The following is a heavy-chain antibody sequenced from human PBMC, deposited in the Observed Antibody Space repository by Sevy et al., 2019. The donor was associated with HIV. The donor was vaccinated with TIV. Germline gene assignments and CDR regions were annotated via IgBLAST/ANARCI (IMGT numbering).Heavy chain of an antibody. J-gene: IGHJ3*02. CDR3: ARGGGKSFLDAFDI. V-gene: IGHV4-61*02. Sequence: SETLSLTCTVSGGSISSGNYYWSWIRQPAGKGLEWIGRIYTSGSTNYNPSLKSRVTISVDTSKNQFSLKLSSVTAADTAVYYCARGGGKSFLDAFDIWGQGTMVTVSS. D-gene: IGHD2-15*01. CDR1: GGSISSGNYY. CDR2: IYTSGST.